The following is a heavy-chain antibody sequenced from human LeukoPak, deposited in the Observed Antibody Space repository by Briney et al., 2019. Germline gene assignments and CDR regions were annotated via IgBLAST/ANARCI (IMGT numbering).Heavy chain of an antibody. CDR1: GYTFTSYD. CDR3: ARGLTIKRYDILTGYYFPDRGGYYYGMDV. D-gene: IGHD3-9*01. V-gene: IGHV1-8*01. CDR2: MNPNSGNT. Sequence: ASVKVSCKASGYTFTSYDINWVRQATGQGLEWMGWMNPNSGNTGYARKFQGRVTMTRNTSISTAYMELSSLRSEDTAVYYCARGLTIKRYDILTGYYFPDRGGYYYGMDVWGQGTTVTVSS. J-gene: IGHJ6*02.